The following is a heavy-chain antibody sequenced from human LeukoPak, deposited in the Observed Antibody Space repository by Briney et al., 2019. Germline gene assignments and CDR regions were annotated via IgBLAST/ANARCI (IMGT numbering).Heavy chain of an antibody. CDR3: VKDRDIVAKEFDY. V-gene: IGHV3-23*01. D-gene: IGHD5-12*01. CDR2: ISGSGGST. J-gene: IGHJ4*02. CDR1: GFTFSSYA. Sequence: AGGSLRLSCAASGFTFSSYAMSWVRQAPGKGLEWVSAISGSGGSTYYADSVKGRFTISRDNSKNTLYLQMNSLRAEDTAVYYCVKDRDIVAKEFDYWGQGTLVTVSS.